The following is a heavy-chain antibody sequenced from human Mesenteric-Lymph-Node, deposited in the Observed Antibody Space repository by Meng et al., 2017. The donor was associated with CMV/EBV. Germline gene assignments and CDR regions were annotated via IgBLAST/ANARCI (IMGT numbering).Heavy chain of an antibody. Sequence: TFSAYAMNWVRQAPGKGLEWVSSISPAGDYIYYADSLRGRFTIFRDNAKNSVYLQMNSLRADDSALYYCTTTLRVVILAAISNFFPSWGQGTLVTVSS. V-gene: IGHV3-21*01. CDR2: ISPAGDYI. D-gene: IGHD2-2*01. CDR3: TTTLRVVILAAISNFFPS. CDR1: TFSAYA. J-gene: IGHJ4*02.